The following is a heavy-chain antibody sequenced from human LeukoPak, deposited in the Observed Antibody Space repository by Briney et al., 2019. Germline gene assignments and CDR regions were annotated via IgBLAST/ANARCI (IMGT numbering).Heavy chain of an antibody. CDR2: INHSGST. CDR1: GGSFSGYY. Sequence: SETLSLTCAVYGGSFSGYYWSWIRQPPGKGLEWIGEINHSGSTNYNTSLKSRVTISVDTSKNQFSLKLSSVTAADTAVYYCARRIGYCSGGSCYNYFDYWGQGTLVTVSS. D-gene: IGHD2-15*01. CDR3: ARRIGYCSGGSCYNYFDY. V-gene: IGHV4-34*01. J-gene: IGHJ4*02.